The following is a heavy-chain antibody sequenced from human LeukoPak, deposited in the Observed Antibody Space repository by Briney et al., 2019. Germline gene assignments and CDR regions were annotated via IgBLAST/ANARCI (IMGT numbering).Heavy chain of an antibody. V-gene: IGHV3-48*01. D-gene: IGHD6-13*01. CDR1: GFTFSSYR. J-gene: IGHJ3*02. CDR3: ARGPGSSSI. CDR2: ISISNSTV. Sequence: PGGSLRLSCAASGFTFSSYRMNWVRQAPGKGLEWVSYISISNSTVYYANSVKGRFTISRDNAKNSLYLQMNSLRSEDTAVYYCARGPGSSSIWGQGTMVTVSS.